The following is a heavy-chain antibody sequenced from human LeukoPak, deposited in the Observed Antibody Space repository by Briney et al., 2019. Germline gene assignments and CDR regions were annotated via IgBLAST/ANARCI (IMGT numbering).Heavy chain of an antibody. J-gene: IGHJ4*02. V-gene: IGHV3-33*01. Sequence: PGGSLRLSCAASGFTFSSYGMHWVRQAPGKGLEWVAVIWYDGSNKYYADSVKGRSIISRDNSKNTLYLQMNSLRAEDTAVYYCARDRGSYWDGGNDYWGQGTLVTVSS. CDR2: IWYDGSNK. CDR1: GFTFSSYG. CDR3: ARDRGSYWDGGNDY. D-gene: IGHD3-10*01.